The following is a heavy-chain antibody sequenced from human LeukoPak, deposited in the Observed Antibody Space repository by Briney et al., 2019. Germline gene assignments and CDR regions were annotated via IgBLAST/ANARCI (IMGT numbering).Heavy chain of an antibody. D-gene: IGHD2-15*01. V-gene: IGHV3-30*02. CDR3: ATDIEPHVVAVPNM. CDR2: IRYHGSNE. CDR1: GFIFSSYG. J-gene: IGHJ4*02. Sequence: GGSLRLSCAASGFIFSSYGMHWVRQAPGKGLEWVAFIRYHGSNEYYADSVKGRFTISRDNSKNTLYLQMNSLTTEDTAVYYCATDIEPHVVAVPNMRGQGTLVTVSS.